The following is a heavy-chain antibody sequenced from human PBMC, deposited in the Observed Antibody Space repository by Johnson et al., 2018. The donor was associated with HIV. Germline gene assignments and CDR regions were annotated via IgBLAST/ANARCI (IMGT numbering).Heavy chain of an antibody. CDR1: GFTFIKYY. Sequence: QMQLVESGGGVVQPGRSLRLSCAASGFTFIKYYMYWVRQAPGKGLECVAVTSCDGRKKYHADSVKGRFTVSRDNSKKTIYLQMKSLRAEDTAVYYCARAPYYDILTGYYPGALDIWGQGTMVTVSS. CDR2: TSCDGRKK. J-gene: IGHJ3*02. D-gene: IGHD3-9*01. V-gene: IGHV3-30*04. CDR3: ARAPYYDILTGYYPGALDI.